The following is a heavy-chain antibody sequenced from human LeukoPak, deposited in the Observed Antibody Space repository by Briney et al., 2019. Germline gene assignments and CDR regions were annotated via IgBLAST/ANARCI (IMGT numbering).Heavy chain of an antibody. D-gene: IGHD3-16*01. J-gene: IGHJ6*03. CDR1: GFTFTSYA. CDR3: AKAPRFGDHATEYYYYYMHV. V-gene: IGHV3-23*01. CDR2: ISGSGGGT. Sequence: GGSLRLSCAASGFTFTSYAMSWVRQAPGKGLEWVSSISGSGGGTFYADSVKGRFTISRDNSKNTLYLQMNSLRVEDTDVYYCAKAPRFGDHATEYYYYYMHVWGKGTTVTVSS.